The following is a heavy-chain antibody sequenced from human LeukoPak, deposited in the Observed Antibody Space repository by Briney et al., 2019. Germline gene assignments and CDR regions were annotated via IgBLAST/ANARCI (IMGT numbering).Heavy chain of an antibody. CDR1: GFTFGDYA. Sequence: GGSLRLSCTASGFTFGDYAMSWVRQAPGRGLEWVGFIRSKTYGGTTEYAASVKSRFTISRDDSKSIAYLQMNSLKTDDTAVYYCTEGSSGPYDYWGQGTLVTVSS. CDR2: IRSKTYGGTT. D-gene: IGHD3-22*01. V-gene: IGHV3-49*04. J-gene: IGHJ4*02. CDR3: TEGSSGPYDY.